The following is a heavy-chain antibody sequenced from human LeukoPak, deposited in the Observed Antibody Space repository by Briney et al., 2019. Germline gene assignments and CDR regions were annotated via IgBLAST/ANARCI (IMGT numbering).Heavy chain of an antibody. CDR3: ARVKPVPTVSFDP. CDR1: GYTLSDYD. CDR2: INPNSLIP. V-gene: IGHV1-8*01. D-gene: IGHD4-17*01. J-gene: IGHJ5*02. Sequence: ASVKVSCKASGYTLSDYDINRVRQAPGQGLEYMGWINPNSLIPGYARKFRGRVTLTMDTSIRTAYMELSGLTYDDTAIYYCARVKPVPTVSFDPWGQGTLVTVSS.